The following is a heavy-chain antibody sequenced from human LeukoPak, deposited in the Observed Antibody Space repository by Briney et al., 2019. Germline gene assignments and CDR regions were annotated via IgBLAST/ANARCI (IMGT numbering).Heavy chain of an antibody. J-gene: IGHJ4*02. CDR2: MYYSGST. CDR1: GGSISSYY. D-gene: IGHD5-24*01. V-gene: IGHV4-59*01. CDR3: ARDVGGGWLQS. Sequence: PSETLSLTCTVSGGSISSYYWSWIRQPPGKGLEWVGYMYYSGSTNYNPSLKSRVTISVDTSKNQFSLRLSSVTAADTAVYYCARDVGGGWLQSWGQGTLVTVSS.